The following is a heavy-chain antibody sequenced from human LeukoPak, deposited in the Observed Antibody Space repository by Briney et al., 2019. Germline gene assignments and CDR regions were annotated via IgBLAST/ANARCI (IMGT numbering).Heavy chain of an antibody. J-gene: IGHJ4*02. D-gene: IGHD3-10*01. CDR3: ARVALFTGTQGGY. CDR2: ISSSGSTI. V-gene: IGHV3-48*03. CDR1: GFTFSSYE. Sequence: PGGSLRLSCAASGFTFSSYEMNWVRQAPGKGLEWVSYISSSGSTIYYADSVKGRFTISRDNAKNSLYLQMNSLRAEDTAVYYCARVALFTGTQGGYWGQGTLVTVSS.